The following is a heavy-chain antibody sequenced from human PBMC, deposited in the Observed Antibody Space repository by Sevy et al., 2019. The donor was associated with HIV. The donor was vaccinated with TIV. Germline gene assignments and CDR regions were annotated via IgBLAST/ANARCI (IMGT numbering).Heavy chain of an antibody. J-gene: IGHJ4*02. Sequence: GGSLRLTCAASGFTFNIYSMNWVRLAPGKGLEWVSFLRGSSSYIFYADSVKGRFTISRDNAKNSLYLQMNSLRAEDTAVYYCARGRGDPRADCFDYWGQGTLVTVSS. V-gene: IGHV3-21*01. D-gene: IGHD2-21*02. CDR3: ARGRGDPRADCFDY. CDR1: GFTFNIYS. CDR2: LRGSSSYI.